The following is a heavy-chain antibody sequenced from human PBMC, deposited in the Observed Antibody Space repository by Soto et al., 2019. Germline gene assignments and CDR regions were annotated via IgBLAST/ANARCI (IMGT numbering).Heavy chain of an antibody. CDR3: AAGGGLPRYY. D-gene: IGHD5-12*01. J-gene: IGHJ4*02. CDR2: IYHSGST. CDR1: GGSISSGGSS. Sequence: PSETLSLTCAVSGGSISSGGSSWSWIRQPPGKGLEWIGYIYHSGSTYYNPSLKSRVTISVDRSKNQFSLKLSSVTAADTAVYYCAAGGGLPRYYWGPGTLVTVSS. V-gene: IGHV4-30-2*01.